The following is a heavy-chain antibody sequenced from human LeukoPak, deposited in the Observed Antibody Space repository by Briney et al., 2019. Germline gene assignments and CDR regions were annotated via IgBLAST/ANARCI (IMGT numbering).Heavy chain of an antibody. D-gene: IGHD3-3*01. V-gene: IGHV3-23*01. J-gene: IGHJ1*01. Sequence: GGSLRLSCTASGFLYSSYDKLGVRQAPGKGLEWVSGISGSGGTTYYADSVKGRSTISRDNSKSTLYLQMNSLRVEDTAVYYCAKESGYCHESPLALGARDTLITVSS. CDR1: GFLYSSYD. CDR3: AKESGYCHESPLAL. CDR2: ISGSGGTT.